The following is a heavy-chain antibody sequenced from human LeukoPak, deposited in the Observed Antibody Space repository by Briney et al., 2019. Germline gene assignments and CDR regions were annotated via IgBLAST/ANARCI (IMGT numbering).Heavy chain of an antibody. CDR1: GGSISSGSYY. CDR3: ARGGSSFVY. V-gene: IGHV4-61*02. J-gene: IGHJ4*02. Sequence: SQTLSLTCTASGGSISSGSYYWSWIRQPAGKGLEWIGRIYTSGSTNYNPSLKSRVTISVDTSKNQFSLKLSSVTAADTAVYYCARGGSSFVYWGQGTLVTVSS. D-gene: IGHD6-13*01. CDR2: IYTSGST.